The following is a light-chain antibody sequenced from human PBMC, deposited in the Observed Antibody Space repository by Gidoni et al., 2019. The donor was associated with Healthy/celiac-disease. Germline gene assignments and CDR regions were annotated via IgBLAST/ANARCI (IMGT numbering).Light chain of an antibody. J-gene: IGLJ3*02. CDR2: DVS. CDR1: SSDVGCYNY. Sequence: QSALTQPRSVSRSPGQSVTISCTGTSSDVGCYNYVSWYQQHPGKAPKLMIYDVSKRPSGVPDRFSGSKSGNTASLTISGLQAEDEADYYCCSYAGSYTLVFGGGTKLTVL. V-gene: IGLV2-11*01. CDR3: CSYAGSYTLV.